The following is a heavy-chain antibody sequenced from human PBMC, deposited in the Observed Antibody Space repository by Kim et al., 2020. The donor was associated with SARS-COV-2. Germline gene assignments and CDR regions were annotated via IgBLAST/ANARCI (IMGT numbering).Heavy chain of an antibody. CDR3: ARYGRDYGAVH. J-gene: IGHJ4*02. V-gene: IGHV3-64D*06. CDR1: GFIFSDYA. D-gene: IGHD3-10*01. Sequence: GGSLRLSCSASGFIFSDYAIHWVRQAPGKGLEYVSATTRSGDGSFYPASVEGRFTVSRDNSKNTLYLQMSSLRPEDTSVYYCARYGRDYGAVHWGPGTLVTASS. CDR2: TTRSGDGS.